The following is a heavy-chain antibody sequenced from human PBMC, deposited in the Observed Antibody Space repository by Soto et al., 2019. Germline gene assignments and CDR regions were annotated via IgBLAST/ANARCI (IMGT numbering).Heavy chain of an antibody. CDR1: GFTFTSYS. Sequence: PWGSLRLSCTTSGFTFTSYSMHWVRQAPGKGLEWVATFGYDASAQRYGDSVKGRFTISIDPSSCTVYLFMDSLRTDDTAVDSCVFGSSNKYFFNXWGQEILVTVSX. CDR2: FGYDASAQ. CDR3: VFGSSNKYFFNX. J-gene: IGHJ4*02. D-gene: IGHD6-6*01. V-gene: IGHV3-30*02.